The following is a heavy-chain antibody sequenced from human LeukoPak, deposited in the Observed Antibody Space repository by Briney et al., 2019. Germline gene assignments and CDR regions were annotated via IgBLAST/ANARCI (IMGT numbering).Heavy chain of an antibody. CDR1: GGSMSSYY. CDR3: ARGVGATFGN. Sequence: SETLSLTCTVSGGSMSSYYWSWIRQPPGKGLEWIGEINHSGSTNYNPSLKSRVTISVDTSKNQFSLKLSSVTAADTAVYYCARGVGATFGNWGQGTLVTVSS. CDR2: INHSGST. J-gene: IGHJ4*02. V-gene: IGHV4-34*01. D-gene: IGHD1-26*01.